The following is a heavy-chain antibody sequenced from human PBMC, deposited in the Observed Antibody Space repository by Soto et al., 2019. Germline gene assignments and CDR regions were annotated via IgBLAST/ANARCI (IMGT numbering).Heavy chain of an antibody. D-gene: IGHD1-26*01. CDR3: ARGRWDFDY. V-gene: IGHV3-48*01. CDR2: ISSSSSTI. CDR1: GFTFSSYS. Sequence: EVQLVESGGGLVQPGGSLRLSCAASGFTFSSYSMNWVRQAPGKGLEWVSYISSSSSTIYYADSVKGRFTISRDNAKDSLYLQMNSLRAEDTAVYYCARGRWDFDYWGQGTLVTVSS. J-gene: IGHJ4*02.